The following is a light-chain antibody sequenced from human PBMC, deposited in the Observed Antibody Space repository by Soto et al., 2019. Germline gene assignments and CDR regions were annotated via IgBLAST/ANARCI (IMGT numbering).Light chain of an antibody. CDR1: QSLVHSDGNTY. V-gene: IGKV2-24*01. J-gene: IGKJ2*01. Sequence: IVLTQTPLSSPVTLGQPASISCRSSQSLVHSDGNTYLTWLQQRPGQPPRLLIYMISNRFSGVPDRFSGSGAGTDFTLKISTVDADDVEVYYGMQATPAYTSGQGTKLEIK. CDR2: MIS. CDR3: MQATPAYT.